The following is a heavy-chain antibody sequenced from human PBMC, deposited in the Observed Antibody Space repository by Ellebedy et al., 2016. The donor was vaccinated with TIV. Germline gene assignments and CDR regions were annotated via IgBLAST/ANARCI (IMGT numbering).Heavy chain of an antibody. Sequence: SETLSLTCTVSGGSISSYYWSWIRQHPGKGLEWIGYIYYSGSTYYNPSLKSRVTISVDTSKNQFSLKLSSVTAADTAVYYCARNAEGYCSGGSCYGQSVFDYWGQGTLVTVSS. V-gene: IGHV4-59*08. D-gene: IGHD2-15*01. J-gene: IGHJ4*02. CDR3: ARNAEGYCSGGSCYGQSVFDY. CDR1: GGSISSYY. CDR2: IYYSGST.